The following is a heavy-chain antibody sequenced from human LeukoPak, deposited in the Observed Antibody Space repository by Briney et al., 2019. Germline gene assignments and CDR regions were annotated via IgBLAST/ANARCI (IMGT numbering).Heavy chain of an antibody. CDR1: GVSISSYH. CDR3: ARKDGDG. CDR2: IYNSGST. Sequence: PSETLSLTCTVSGVSISSYHWTWIRQPPGEGLEWIGHIYNSGSTNYNPSLRGRVTISLDTSKNQVSLKLSSVTAADAAMYYCARKDGDGWGQGTLVTVSS. D-gene: IGHD5-24*01. J-gene: IGHJ4*02. V-gene: IGHV4-59*01.